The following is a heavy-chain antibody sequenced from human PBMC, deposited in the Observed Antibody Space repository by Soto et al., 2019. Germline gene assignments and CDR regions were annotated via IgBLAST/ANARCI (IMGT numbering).Heavy chain of an antibody. J-gene: IGHJ4*02. V-gene: IGHV1-18*01. CDR3: ARVQRQQLDLDY. CDR1: GYTFTSYG. D-gene: IGHD6-13*01. Sequence: ASVKVSCKASGYTFTSYGISWVRQAPGEGLEWMGWISAYNGNTNYAQKLQGRVTMTTDTSTSTAYMELRSLRSDDTAVYYCARVQRQQLDLDYWGQATLVTVSS. CDR2: ISAYNGNT.